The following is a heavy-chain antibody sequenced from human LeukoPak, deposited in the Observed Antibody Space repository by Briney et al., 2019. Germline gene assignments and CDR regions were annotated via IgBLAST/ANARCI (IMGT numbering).Heavy chain of an antibody. Sequence: GTSVKVSCKVSGFTFTSSAAQWVRQARGQRLEWIGWIVLGSGNTNYAQKFQERLTITRDMSTTTAYMELSSLTSEDTAVYFCAVDQGRPADDAFDYWGQGTLVSVSS. CDR1: GFTFTSSA. CDR2: IVLGSGNT. D-gene: IGHD2-2*01. CDR3: AVDQGRPADDAFDY. V-gene: IGHV1-58*01. J-gene: IGHJ4*02.